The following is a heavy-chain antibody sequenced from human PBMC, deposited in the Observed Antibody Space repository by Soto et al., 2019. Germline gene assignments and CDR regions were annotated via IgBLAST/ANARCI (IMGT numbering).Heavy chain of an antibody. CDR3: AKDYYYGSGSYGCFDY. CDR1: GFTFSNYA. Sequence: EVQLLESGGGLVQPGGSLRLSCAASGFTFSNYAMSWVRQAPGKGLEWVATISGSGGSTYYADSVKGRCTISRDNSKKXLYVQMNSLRAEDTAVYYCAKDYYYGSGSYGCFDYWGQGTQVTVSS. CDR2: ISGSGGST. V-gene: IGHV3-23*01. J-gene: IGHJ4*02. D-gene: IGHD3-10*01.